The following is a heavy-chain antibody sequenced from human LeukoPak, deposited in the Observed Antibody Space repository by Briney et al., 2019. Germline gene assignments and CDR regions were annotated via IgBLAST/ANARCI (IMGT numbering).Heavy chain of an antibody. CDR1: GFNFDEHA. CDR2: ISWDGRSI. CDR3: AKDMDAWIPTGRGMDV. J-gene: IGHJ6*03. V-gene: IGHV3-9*01. Sequence: PGGSLRHSCAGFGFNFDEHALHWVRQAPGKGLEWVSGISWDGRSIGYAASVKGRFTISRDNARNSLYLQMNSLRPDDTALYYCAKDMDAWIPTGRGMDVWGKGTTVTVSS. D-gene: IGHD5-18*01.